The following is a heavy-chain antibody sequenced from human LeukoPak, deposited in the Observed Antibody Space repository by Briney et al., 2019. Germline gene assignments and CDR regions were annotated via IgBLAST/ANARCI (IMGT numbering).Heavy chain of an antibody. V-gene: IGHV3-7*01. CDR1: GFTFSDSW. CDR3: ATYTHWVAGDV. D-gene: IGHD3-16*01. CDR2: MNQDGSEK. J-gene: IGHJ6*02. Sequence: GGSLRLSCAASGFTFSDSWMSWVRQAPGKGLEWVANMNQDGSEKDYVDSVKGRFTISRDNARNSVYLQMGSLRAEDTAVYYCATYTHWVAGDVWGQGTTVTVSS.